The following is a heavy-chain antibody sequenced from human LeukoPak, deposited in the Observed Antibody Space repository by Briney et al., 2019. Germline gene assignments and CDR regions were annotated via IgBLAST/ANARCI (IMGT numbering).Heavy chain of an antibody. CDR3: ARGTTMILDAFDI. J-gene: IGHJ3*02. CDR2: IYHSGYT. Sequence: KASETLSLTCAVSGDSISSNNWWSWVRQPPGKGLEWIGEIYHSGYTNYSPSLKTRVTIPVDMSKNQFSLNLSSVTAADTAVYYCARGTTMILDAFDIWGQGTMVTVSS. D-gene: IGHD3-22*01. CDR1: GDSISSNNW. V-gene: IGHV4-4*02.